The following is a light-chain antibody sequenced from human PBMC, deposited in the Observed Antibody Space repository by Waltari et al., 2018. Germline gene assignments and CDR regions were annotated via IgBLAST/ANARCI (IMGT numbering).Light chain of an antibody. CDR3: AAWDDSLRGV. Sequence: QSVLTQPPSASGTPGQRVTISCSGSSSNIGSNHVHWYQQVPGTAPKLLIYRNDQRPSGVPDRFSGSKSGTSASLTISGLRSEDEGHYYCAAWDDSLRGVFGGGTKLTVL. J-gene: IGLJ3*02. V-gene: IGLV1-47*01. CDR1: SSNIGSNH. CDR2: RND.